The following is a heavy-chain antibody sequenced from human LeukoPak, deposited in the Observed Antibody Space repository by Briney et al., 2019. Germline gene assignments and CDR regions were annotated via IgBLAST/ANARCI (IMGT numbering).Heavy chain of an antibody. V-gene: IGHV1-18*01. D-gene: IGHD3-22*01. CDR3: ARDLGWRDSSGSSDY. CDR1: GYTFTSYG. Sequence: ASVTVSCTASGYTFTSYGISWVRQAPGQGLGWMGWISAYNGNTNYAQKLQGRVTMTTDTSTSTAYMELRSLRSDDTAVYSCARDLGWRDSSGSSDYWGQGTLVTVSS. CDR2: ISAYNGNT. J-gene: IGHJ4*02.